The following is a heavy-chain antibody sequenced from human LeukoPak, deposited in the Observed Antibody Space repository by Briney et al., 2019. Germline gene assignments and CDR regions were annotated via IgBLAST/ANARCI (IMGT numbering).Heavy chain of an antibody. CDR2: INHSGST. J-gene: IGHJ4*02. CDR3: ARGGPGYSSFL. Sequence: SETLSLTCAVYGGSFSGYYWSWIRQPPGKGLEYIGEINHSGSTNYNPSLKSRVTISADTSKNQFSLILRSVTAADTAVYYCARGGPGYSSFLWGQGTLVSVSS. D-gene: IGHD6-19*01. CDR1: GGSFSGYY. V-gene: IGHV4-34*01.